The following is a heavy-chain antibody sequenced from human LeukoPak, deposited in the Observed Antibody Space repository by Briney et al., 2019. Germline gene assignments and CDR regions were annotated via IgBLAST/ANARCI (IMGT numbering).Heavy chain of an antibody. CDR2: VSGSGVST. V-gene: IGHV3-23*01. D-gene: IGHD2-15*01. CDR3: AKGVEDSGIYYYYHMDV. J-gene: IGHJ6*03. CDR1: GFTFSSYTFSTYA. Sequence: GGSLRLSCAASGFTFSSYTFSTYALRWVRQAPGKGLEWVSAVSGSGVSTYYADSVKGRFTISRDNSKNTLYLQMNGLRAEDTAVYYCAKGVEDSGIYYYYHMDVWGKGTTVTVSS.